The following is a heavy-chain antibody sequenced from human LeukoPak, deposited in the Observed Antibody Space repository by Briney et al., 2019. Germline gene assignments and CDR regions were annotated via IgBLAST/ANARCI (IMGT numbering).Heavy chain of an antibody. D-gene: IGHD3-22*01. CDR3: ARDTNMIVHAFDI. V-gene: IGHV1-2*02. CDR2: INPNSGGT. CDR1: GYTFTGYY. J-gene: IGHJ3*02. Sequence: ASVKVSCKASGYTFTGYYMHWVRQAPGQGLEWMGWINPNSGGTNYAQKFQGRVTMTRDTSISTAYMELSRLRSDDTAVYYCARDTNMIVHAFDIWGQGTMVTVSS.